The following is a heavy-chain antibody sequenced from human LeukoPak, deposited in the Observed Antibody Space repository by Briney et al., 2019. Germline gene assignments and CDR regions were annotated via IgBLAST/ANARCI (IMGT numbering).Heavy chain of an antibody. CDR2: IGPGGNT. CDR3: ARGHCSSTTSCPTGDYYYFGMDV. D-gene: IGHD2-2*01. J-gene: IGHJ6*02. CDR1: GFTFSSFD. Sequence: GGSLRLSCAASGFTFSSFDMHWVRQVTGKGLEWVSGIGPGGNTNYVVSVKGRFTISRENAKNSLHLQMNSLRAGDTAVYYCARGHCSSTTSCPTGDYYYFGMDVWGQGTTVTVSS. V-gene: IGHV3-13*04.